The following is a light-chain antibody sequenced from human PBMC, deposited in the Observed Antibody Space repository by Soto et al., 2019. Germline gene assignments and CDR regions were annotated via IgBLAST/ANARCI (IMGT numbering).Light chain of an antibody. CDR1: SSDIGAYKY. V-gene: IGLV2-14*01. CDR3: NSYTRGSTRYV. CDR2: DVS. Sequence: QSALTQPASVSGSPGQSITISCAGTSSDIGAYKYVSWYQQHPGKAPTLVIYDVSNRPSGVSNRFSGSKSANTASLTISGLQADDEAEYYCNSYTRGSTRYVFGTGTKLTVL. J-gene: IGLJ1*01.